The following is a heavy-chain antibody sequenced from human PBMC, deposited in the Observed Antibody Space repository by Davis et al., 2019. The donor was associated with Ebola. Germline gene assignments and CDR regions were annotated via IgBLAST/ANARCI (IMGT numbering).Heavy chain of an antibody. CDR3: ARSGITGTPDY. Sequence: MPSETLSLTCAVYGGSFSGYYWSWIRQPPGKGLEWIGEINHSGSTNYNPSLKSRVTISVDTSKNQFSLKLSSVTAADTAVYYCARSGITGTPDYWGQGTLVTVSS. CDR1: GGSFSGYY. J-gene: IGHJ4*02. CDR2: INHSGST. V-gene: IGHV4-34*01. D-gene: IGHD1-20*01.